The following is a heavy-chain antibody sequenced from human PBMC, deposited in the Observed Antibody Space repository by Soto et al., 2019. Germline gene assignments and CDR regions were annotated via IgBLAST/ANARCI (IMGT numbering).Heavy chain of an antibody. CDR1: GGSISSSSYY. D-gene: IGHD3-16*01. CDR2: IYYSGST. V-gene: IGHV4-39*01. Sequence: QLQLQESGPGLVKPSETLSLTCTVSGGSISSSSYYWGWIRQPPGKGLEWIGSIYYSGSTYYNPSLKSRVTISVDTSKNQFSLKLSSVTAADTAVYYCVSGDIGWGSPLARFDYWGQGTLVTVSS. CDR3: VSGDIGWGSPLARFDY. J-gene: IGHJ4*02.